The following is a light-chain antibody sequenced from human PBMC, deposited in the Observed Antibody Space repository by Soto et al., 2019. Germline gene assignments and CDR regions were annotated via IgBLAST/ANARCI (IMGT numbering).Light chain of an antibody. V-gene: IGKV3-11*01. CDR3: KKRSNWPPA. Sequence: ELVLTQSPATMSSCTGARATVSCSASQSLSSYLAWYQQKPGQAPSIIIYDASNRATGIPARFSGSGSGTDFTLTISSIEPEDFAVYYCKKRSNWPPACGKGQRREIK. CDR2: DAS. J-gene: IGKJ5*01. CDR1: QSLSSY.